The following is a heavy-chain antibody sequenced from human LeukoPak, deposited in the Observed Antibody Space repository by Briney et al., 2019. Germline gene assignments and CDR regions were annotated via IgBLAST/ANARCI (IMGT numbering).Heavy chain of an antibody. CDR1: GFTFSDFY. V-gene: IGHV3-11*04. D-gene: IGHD6-13*01. CDR3: GRGGIAEVKGDY. Sequence: GSLRLSCAASGFTFSDFYMSWIRQAPGKGLEWVSYITPSGTATYYADSVKGRFTISRDNAKNSLYLQMNSLRAEDTAVYYCGRGGIAEVKGDYWGQGTLVTVSS. CDR2: ITPSGTAT. J-gene: IGHJ4*02.